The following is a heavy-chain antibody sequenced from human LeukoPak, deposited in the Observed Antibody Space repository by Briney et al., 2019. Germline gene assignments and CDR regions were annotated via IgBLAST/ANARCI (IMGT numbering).Heavy chain of an antibody. CDR2: IYYSGST. Sequence: TSETLSLTCTVSGGSISSGDYYWSWIRQPPGKGLEWIGYIYYSGSTYYNPSLKSRVTISVDTSKNQFSLELSSVTAADTAVYYCARETYGGNSGLDYWGQGTLVTVSS. D-gene: IGHD4-23*01. J-gene: IGHJ4*02. CDR3: ARETYGGNSGLDY. V-gene: IGHV4-30-4*01. CDR1: GGSISSGDYY.